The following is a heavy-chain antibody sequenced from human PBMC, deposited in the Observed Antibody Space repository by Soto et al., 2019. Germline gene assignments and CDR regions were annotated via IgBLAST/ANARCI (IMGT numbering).Heavy chain of an antibody. CDR2: MNPNSGNT. CDR3: ARGGVVVPAARGHYYYYMDF. Sequence: GASVEVPCKASGYTFTSYYLYWVRQATGQGMEWMGWMNPNSGNTGYAQKFQGRVTRTRNTSISTAYMELSSLRSEDTAVYYCARGGVVVPAARGHYYYYMDFWGKGTTVTVSS. J-gene: IGHJ6*03. D-gene: IGHD2-2*01. V-gene: IGHV1-8*01. CDR1: GYTFTSYY.